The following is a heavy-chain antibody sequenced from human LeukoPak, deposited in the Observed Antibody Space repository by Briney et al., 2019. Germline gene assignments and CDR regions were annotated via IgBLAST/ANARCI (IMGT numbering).Heavy chain of an antibody. CDR1: GFTFSNYG. Sequence: GGSLRLSCAASGFTFSNYGMSWVRQAPGKGLEWVSVVSGSGDTTHYADSVKGRFTISRDNSKNTLYLQMNSLRAEDTAVYYCAKDRGKDYYDSSGYSSDYWGQGTLVTVSS. V-gene: IGHV3-23*01. D-gene: IGHD3-22*01. CDR3: AKDRGKDYYDSSGYSSDY. J-gene: IGHJ4*02. CDR2: VSGSGDTT.